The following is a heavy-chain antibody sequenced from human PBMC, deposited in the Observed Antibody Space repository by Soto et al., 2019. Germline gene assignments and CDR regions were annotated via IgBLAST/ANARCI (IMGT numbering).Heavy chain of an antibody. V-gene: IGHV3-21*01. CDR1: GFTFSSYS. Sequence: GGSLILSCAASGFTFSSYSMNWVRQATGKGLEWVSSISSSSSYIYYADSVKGRFTISRDNAKNSLYLQMNSLRAEDTAVYYCARDQPGYSYGYGLGYWGQGTLVTVPQ. D-gene: IGHD5-18*01. J-gene: IGHJ4*02. CDR2: ISSSSSYI. CDR3: ARDQPGYSYGYGLGY.